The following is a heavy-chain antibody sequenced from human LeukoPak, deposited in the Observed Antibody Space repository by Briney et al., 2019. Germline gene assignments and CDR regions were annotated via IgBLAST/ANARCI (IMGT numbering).Heavy chain of an antibody. J-gene: IGHJ4*02. D-gene: IGHD4-17*01. CDR3: ARLIYGDYVPDY. V-gene: IGHV4-34*01. CDR1: GGSFSGYY. CDR2: INHSGST. Sequence: KPSETLSLTCAVYGGSFSGYYWSWIRQSPGKGLEWIGEINHSGSTNYNPSLKSRVTISVDTSKNQFSLKLSSVTAADTAVYYCARLIYGDYVPDYWGQGTLVTVSS.